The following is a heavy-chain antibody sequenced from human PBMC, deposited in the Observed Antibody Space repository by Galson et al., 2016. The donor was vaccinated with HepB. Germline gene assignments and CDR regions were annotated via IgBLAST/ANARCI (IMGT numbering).Heavy chain of an antibody. CDR2: IFYTGTT. Sequence: SETLSLTCIVSGDSIRSDSDYWGWVRQSPGKGLEWIGSIFYTGTTYYNPSLKSRLTIFLDTSSNQFSLRLRSVTAADTALYSCAAHGKLDSDRGWFDPWGQGTLVTVSS. V-gene: IGHV4-39*01. CDR3: AAHGKLDSDRGWFDP. CDR1: GDSIRSDSDY. D-gene: IGHD1-1*01. J-gene: IGHJ5*02.